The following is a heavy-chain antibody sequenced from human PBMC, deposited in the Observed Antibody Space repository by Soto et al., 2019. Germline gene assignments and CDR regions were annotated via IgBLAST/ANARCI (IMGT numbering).Heavy chain of an antibody. V-gene: IGHV4-59*01. Sequence: PSETLSLTCTVSVGSISSYYWSLIRQPPGKGLECIWYIYYSGSTNYNPSLKSRVTISVDTSKNKFSLKLSSVTAADTAVYYCARVPGIVGAAWFEYWGQGTLVTVSS. CDR3: ARVPGIVGAAWFEY. D-gene: IGHD1-26*01. J-gene: IGHJ4*02. CDR1: VGSISSYY. CDR2: IYYSGST.